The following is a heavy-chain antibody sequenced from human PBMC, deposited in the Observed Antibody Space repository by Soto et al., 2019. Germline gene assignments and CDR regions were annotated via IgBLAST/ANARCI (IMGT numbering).Heavy chain of an antibody. D-gene: IGHD2-2*01. CDR2: ISSDGSNR. V-gene: IGHV3-30-3*01. Sequence: GGSLRLSCAASGFTFSNYAIHWVRQAPGKGLEWVAVISSDGSNRDYADSVKGRFTISRDNSKNTLYLQMNSLRAEDTAVYYCARESAALNWFDPWGQGTLVTVSS. J-gene: IGHJ5*02. CDR3: ARESAALNWFDP. CDR1: GFTFSNYA.